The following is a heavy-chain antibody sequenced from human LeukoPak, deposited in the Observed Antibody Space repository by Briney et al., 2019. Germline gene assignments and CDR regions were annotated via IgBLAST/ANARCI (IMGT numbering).Heavy chain of an antibody. CDR1: GFTFSSYA. Sequence: PGGSLRLSYAASGFTFSSYAMSWVRQAPGKGLEWVSAISGSGGSTYYADSVKGRFTISRDNSKNTLYLQMNSLRAEDTAVYYCARGTPSSSGWLYYGMDVWGQGTTVTVSS. J-gene: IGHJ6*02. V-gene: IGHV3-23*01. D-gene: IGHD6-19*01. CDR3: ARGTPSSSGWLYYGMDV. CDR2: ISGSGGST.